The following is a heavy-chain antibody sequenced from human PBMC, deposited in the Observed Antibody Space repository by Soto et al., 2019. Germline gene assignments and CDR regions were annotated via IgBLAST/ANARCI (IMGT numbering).Heavy chain of an antibody. CDR2: ISYDGSNK. CDR3: AGADEPLNLRAVADY. CDR1: GFTFSSYA. D-gene: IGHD6-19*01. Sequence: QVQLVESGGGVVQPGRSLRLSCAASGFTFSSYAMHWVRQAPGKGLEWVAVISYDGSNKYHADSVKGRFTISRDNSKNTLYLQTNSLRAEDTAVYYCAGADEPLNLRAVADYWGQGTLVTVSS. J-gene: IGHJ4*02. V-gene: IGHV3-30-3*01.